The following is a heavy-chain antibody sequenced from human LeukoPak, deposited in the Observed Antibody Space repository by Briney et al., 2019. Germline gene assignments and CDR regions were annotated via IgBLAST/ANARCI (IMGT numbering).Heavy chain of an antibody. CDR1: GYTFTSYG. Sequence: ASVKVSCKASGYTFTSYGISWVRQAPGQGLEWMGWISDYNGNTNYAQKLQGRVTMTTDTSTSTVYMELSSLRSEDTAVYYCARDPVTEPSRFDYWGQGTLVTVSS. V-gene: IGHV1-18*01. CDR3: ARDPVTEPSRFDY. J-gene: IGHJ4*02. D-gene: IGHD4-17*01. CDR2: ISDYNGNT.